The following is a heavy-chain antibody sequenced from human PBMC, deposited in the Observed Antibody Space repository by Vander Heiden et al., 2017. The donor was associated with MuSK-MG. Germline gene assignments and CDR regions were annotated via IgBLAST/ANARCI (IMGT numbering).Heavy chain of an antibody. J-gene: IGHJ3*02. V-gene: IGHV3-21*01. CDR1: GFTYSSYS. D-gene: IGHD6-25*01. CDR3: ARDPNLSSAVALDI. Sequence: EVQLVESGGGMVKPGGSLRPCCAAYGFTYSSYSMNWVRQAPGKGLGWVSSIGSSSSYIYYADSVKGRFTISRDNAKNSLYLQMNSLRAEDTAVYYCARDPNLSSAVALDIWGQGTMVTVSS. CDR2: IGSSSSYI.